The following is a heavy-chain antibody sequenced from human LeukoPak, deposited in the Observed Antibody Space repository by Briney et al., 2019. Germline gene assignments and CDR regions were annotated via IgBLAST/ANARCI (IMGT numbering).Heavy chain of an antibody. V-gene: IGHV4-59*01. CDR1: GGSISSYY. CDR3: ARDRLDDAFDI. CDR2: IYYSGST. Sequence: PSETLSLTYTVSGGSISSYYWSWIRQPPGKGLERIGYIYYSGSTNYNPSLKSRVTISVDTSKNQFSLKLSSVTAADTAVYYCARDRLDDAFDIWGQGTMVTVSS. D-gene: IGHD3-3*01. J-gene: IGHJ3*02.